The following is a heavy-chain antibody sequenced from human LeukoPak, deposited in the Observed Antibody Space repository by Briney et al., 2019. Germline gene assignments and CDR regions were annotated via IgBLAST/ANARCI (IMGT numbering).Heavy chain of an antibody. V-gene: IGHV3-20*04. CDR3: ARVGGYCSGGSCLPLD. CDR2: INWNGGIT. CDR1: GFTFDDYG. D-gene: IGHD2-15*01. J-gene: IGHJ4*02. Sequence: GGSLRLSCAASGFTFDDYGMSWVGQAPGKGLDGVSGINWNGGITGYADSVKGRFTFYRENAKHSLYLQMNSLRAEDTALYYCARVGGYCSGGSCLPLDLGQGTLVTVSS.